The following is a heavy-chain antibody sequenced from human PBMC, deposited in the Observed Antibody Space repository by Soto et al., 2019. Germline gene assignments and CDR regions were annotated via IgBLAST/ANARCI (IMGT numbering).Heavy chain of an antibody. Sequence: SVKVSCKASGGTFSRYAISWVRQAPGQGLEWMGGIIPIFGRANYAQKFQGRVTFTADESTSTAYMEMSSLRSEDTAVYYCARQPHRITIFGVALDYWGQGTLVTVSS. V-gene: IGHV1-69*13. CDR1: GGTFSRYA. CDR3: ARQPHRITIFGVALDY. CDR2: IIPIFGRA. D-gene: IGHD3-3*01. J-gene: IGHJ4*02.